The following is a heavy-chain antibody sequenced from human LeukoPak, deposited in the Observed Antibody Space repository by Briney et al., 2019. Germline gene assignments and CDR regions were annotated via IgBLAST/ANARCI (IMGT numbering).Heavy chain of an antibody. CDR1: GFTFSNYG. D-gene: IGHD3-3*01. CDR3: ARDLEGISGMDV. J-gene: IGHJ6*02. V-gene: IGHV3-30*03. Sequence: PGGSLRLSCAASGFTFSNYGMHWVRQAPGKGLEWVAVIAYDGSNEYYAEFVKGRFTISRDNSKNTLYLQMYSLRAEDTAVYYCARDLEGISGMDVWGQGTAVTVSS. CDR2: IAYDGSNE.